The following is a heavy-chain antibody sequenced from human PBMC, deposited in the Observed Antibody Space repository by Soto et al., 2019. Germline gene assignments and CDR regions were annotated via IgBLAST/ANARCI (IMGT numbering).Heavy chain of an antibody. V-gene: IGHV3-48*01. CDR1: GFTFSSYS. J-gene: IGHJ4*02. CDR3: ARDKGGGPYDYIWGSYRYTEHHFDY. D-gene: IGHD3-16*02. CDR2: ISSSSSTI. Sequence: GGSLRLSCAASGFTFSSYSMNWVRQAPGKGLEWVSYISSSSSTIYYADHVKGRFTISRDNAKNSLYLQMNSLRAEDTAVYYCARDKGGGPYDYIWGSYRYTEHHFDYWGQGTLVTVSS.